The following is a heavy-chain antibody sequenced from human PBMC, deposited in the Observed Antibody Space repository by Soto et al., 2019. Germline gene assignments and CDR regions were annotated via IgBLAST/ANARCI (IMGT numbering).Heavy chain of an antibody. CDR1: GYTFTSYY. D-gene: IGHD3-22*01. V-gene: IGHV1-46*01. J-gene: IGHJ3*02. CDR2: INPSGGST. CDR3: ARVSYYDSSGYPGAFDI. Sequence: QVQLVQSGAEVKKPGASVKVSCKASGYTFTSYYMHWVRQAPGQGLEWMGIINPSGGSTSYAQKFQGRVIMTRDTSTSAVYMELSSLRSEDTAVYYCARVSYYDSSGYPGAFDIWGQGTMVTVSS.